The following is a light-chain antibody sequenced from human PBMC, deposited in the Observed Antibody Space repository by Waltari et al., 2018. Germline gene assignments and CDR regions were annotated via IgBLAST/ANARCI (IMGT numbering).Light chain of an antibody. CDR1: QSINSY. Sequence: DIQMTQSPSSLSASIGDRVTITCRPSQSINSYLNWYQQKPGKARTVLIFAASSLKSRVPSRFSGSVSGTDFTLTISSLQPEDFATYSCQQSYRTPLTFGGWNKLEIK. J-gene: IGKJ4*01. CDR2: AAS. V-gene: IGKV1-39*01. CDR3: QQSYRTPLT.